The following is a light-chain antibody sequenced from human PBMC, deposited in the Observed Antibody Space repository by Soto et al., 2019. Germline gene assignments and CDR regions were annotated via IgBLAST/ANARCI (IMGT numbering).Light chain of an antibody. CDR2: SAS. CDR1: QAISTW. Sequence: DIQMTQSPSSVSASVGDRVTITCRASQAISTWLAWYQQNPGKAPKLLIYSASNLQSGVPSRFSGSGSGTEFALTISSLQPEDFATYYCQQANSFPRTVGQGTKVEIK. J-gene: IGKJ1*01. CDR3: QQANSFPRT. V-gene: IGKV1D-12*01.